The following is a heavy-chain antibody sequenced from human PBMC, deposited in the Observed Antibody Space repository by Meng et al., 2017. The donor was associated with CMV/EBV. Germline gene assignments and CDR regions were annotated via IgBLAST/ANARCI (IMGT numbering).Heavy chain of an antibody. Sequence: SETLSLTCTVSGGSISSGGYYWSWIRQHPGKGLEWIGYIYYSGSTYYNPSLKSRVTISVDTSKNQFSLKLSSVTAADTAVYYCARYNSRGMDVWGQGTTVTVSS. CDR3: ARYNSRGMDV. J-gene: IGHJ6*02. CDR1: GGSISSGGYY. V-gene: IGHV4-31*03. D-gene: IGHD1-1*01. CDR2: IYYSGST.